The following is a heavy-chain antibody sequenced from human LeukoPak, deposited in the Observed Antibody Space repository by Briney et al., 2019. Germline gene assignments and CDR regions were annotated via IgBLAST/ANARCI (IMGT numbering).Heavy chain of an antibody. J-gene: IGHJ5*02. CDR1: GYSISSGYY. D-gene: IGHD3-3*01. V-gene: IGHV4-38-2*01. Sequence: SETLSLTCAVSGYSISSGYYWGWIRPPPGKGLEWIGSIYHSGSTYYNPSLKSRVTISVDTSKNQFSLKLSSVTAADTAVYYCARPPFWSGYGWFDPWGQGTLVTVSS. CDR3: ARPPFWSGYGWFDP. CDR2: IYHSGST.